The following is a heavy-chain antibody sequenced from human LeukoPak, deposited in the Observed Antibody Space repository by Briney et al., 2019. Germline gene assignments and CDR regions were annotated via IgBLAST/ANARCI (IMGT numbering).Heavy chain of an antibody. CDR2: IYYSGST. CDR3: ARSYYYDSSGYTTDY. J-gene: IGHJ4*02. Sequence: SETLSLTCTVSGGSISNYYWSWIRQPPGKGLEWIGYIYYSGSTNYNPSLKSRVTISVDTSKNQFSLKLSSVTAADTAVYYCARSYYYDSSGYTTDYWGQGTLVTVSS. V-gene: IGHV4-59*01. CDR1: GGSISNYY. D-gene: IGHD3-22*01.